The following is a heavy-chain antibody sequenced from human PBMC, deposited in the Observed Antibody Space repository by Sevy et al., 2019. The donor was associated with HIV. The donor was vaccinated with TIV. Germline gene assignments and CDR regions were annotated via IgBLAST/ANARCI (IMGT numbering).Heavy chain of an antibody. V-gene: IGHV3-7*01. CDR2: IKQDGSEK. Sequence: GGSLRLSCAASGFTFSSYWMSWVRQAPGKGLEWVANIKQDGSEKNYADSVKGRFTISRDNAKNSLYLQMNSLRDEDTAVYYCAREDHGSGSYYNVAFDYWGQGTLVTVSS. J-gene: IGHJ4*02. CDR3: AREDHGSGSYYNVAFDY. D-gene: IGHD3-10*01. CDR1: GFTFSSYW.